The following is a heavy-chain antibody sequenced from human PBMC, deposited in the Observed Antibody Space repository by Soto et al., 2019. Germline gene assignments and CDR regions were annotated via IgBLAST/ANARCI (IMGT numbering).Heavy chain of an antibody. Sequence: EVKLVESGGVLMQPGGSLRLSCAASGFSVGGTPMTWVRQAPGKGLEWVAVIHTGGATFYADPVKGRFTISRDNYKNTVYLQMNSLTVGDTAMYFCARGVNDDSWGQGTLVTVSS. D-gene: IGHD1-1*01. J-gene: IGHJ4*02. CDR2: IHTGGAT. V-gene: IGHV3-53*01. CDR3: ARGVNDDS. CDR1: GFSVGGTP.